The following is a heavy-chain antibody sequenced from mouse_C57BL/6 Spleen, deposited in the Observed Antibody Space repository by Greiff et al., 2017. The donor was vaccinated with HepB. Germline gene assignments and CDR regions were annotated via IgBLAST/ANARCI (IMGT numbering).Heavy chain of an antibody. CDR2: INPSTGGT. CDR1: GYSFTGYY. CDR3: ARQTAQAPMDY. D-gene: IGHD3-2*02. V-gene: IGHV1-42*01. Sequence: VHVKQSGPELVKPGASVKISCKASGYSFTGYYMNWVKQSPEKSLEWIGEINPSTGGTTYNQKFKAKATLTVDKSSSTAYMQLKSLTSEDSAVYYCARQTAQAPMDYWGQGTSVTVSS. J-gene: IGHJ4*01.